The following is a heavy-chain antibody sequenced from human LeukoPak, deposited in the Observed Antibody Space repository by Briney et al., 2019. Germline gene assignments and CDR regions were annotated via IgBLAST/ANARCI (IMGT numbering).Heavy chain of an antibody. CDR2: VFYRGSS. CDR3: ARRPQPFLNDYGDDARSFLDY. Sequence: SETLSLTRTVSGGFLASRSDYWGWLRQTPGKGLEWIGSVFYRGSSYYHPSVESRVTISVDTSKNQLSLKLRYVTAADTAVYYCARRPQPFLNDYGDDARSFLDYWGQGTLVTVSS. V-gene: IGHV4-39*01. J-gene: IGHJ4*02. CDR1: GGFLASRSDY. D-gene: IGHD4-17*01.